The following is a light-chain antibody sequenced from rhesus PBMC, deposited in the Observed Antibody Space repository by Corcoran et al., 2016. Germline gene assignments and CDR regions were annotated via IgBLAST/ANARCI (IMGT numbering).Light chain of an antibody. V-gene: IGKV1-22*01. CDR2: KAS. Sequence: DIQMTQSPSSLSASVGDTVTITCRASQSMSSSLAWYQQKPGKPPKLLIYKASTLQRGVPSRFIGSGSGTDFTLTINSLQSEDFATYYCQQYTSSPLTFGGGTKVEIK. CDR3: QQYTSSPLT. J-gene: IGKJ4*01. CDR1: QSMSSS.